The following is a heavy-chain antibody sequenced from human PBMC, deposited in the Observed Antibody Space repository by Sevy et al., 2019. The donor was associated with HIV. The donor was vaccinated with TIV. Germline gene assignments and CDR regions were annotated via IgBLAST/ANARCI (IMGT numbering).Heavy chain of an antibody. CDR2: ISGSSNYI. V-gene: IGHV3-21*06. D-gene: IGHD2-21*02. Sequence: GGSLRLSCTTSSFTFTTFAMNWVRQSPGKGLEWVSYISGSSNYIYYADSVKGRFTISRDNAKNSLYLQMTSLRGEDTAVYYCARKMELLVPDYWGQGTLVTVSS. J-gene: IGHJ4*02. CDR3: ARKMELLVPDY. CDR1: SFTFTTFA.